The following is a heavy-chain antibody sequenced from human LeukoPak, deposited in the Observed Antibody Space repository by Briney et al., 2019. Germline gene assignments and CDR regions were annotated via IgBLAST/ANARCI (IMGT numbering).Heavy chain of an antibody. V-gene: IGHV4-59*01. Sequence: SETLSLTCTVSGGSISSYYWSWIRQPPGKGLEWIGYTYYSGSTNYNPSLKSRVTISVDTSKNQFSLKLSSVTAADTAVYYCARVDSSGYFGHYYYYYMDVWGKGTTVTISS. J-gene: IGHJ6*03. CDR2: TYYSGST. CDR1: GGSISSYY. D-gene: IGHD3-22*01. CDR3: ARVDSSGYFGHYYYYYMDV.